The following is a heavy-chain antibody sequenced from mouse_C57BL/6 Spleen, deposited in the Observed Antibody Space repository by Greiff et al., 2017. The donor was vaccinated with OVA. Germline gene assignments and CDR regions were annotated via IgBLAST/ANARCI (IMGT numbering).Heavy chain of an antibody. CDR2: IYPRDGST. CDR1: GYTFTSYD. D-gene: IGHD1-1*01. J-gene: IGHJ1*03. V-gene: IGHV1-85*01. CDR3: ARERVYYYGSSYEGWYFDV. Sequence: QVQLQQSGPELVKPGASVKLSCKASGYTFTSYDINWVKQRPGQGLEWIGWIYPRDGSTKYNEKFKGKATLTVDTSSSTAYMELHSLTSEDSAVYFCARERVYYYGSSYEGWYFDVWGTGTTVTVSS.